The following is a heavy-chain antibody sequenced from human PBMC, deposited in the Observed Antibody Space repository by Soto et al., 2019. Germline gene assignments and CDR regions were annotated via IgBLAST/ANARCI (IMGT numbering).Heavy chain of an antibody. Sequence: ESGGGVVQPGRSLRLSCAASGFTFSSYAMHWVRQAPGKGLEWVAVISYDGSNKYYADSVEGRFTISRDNSKNTLYLQMNSLRAEDTAVYYCARDRVGYYDFWSGYYTFSSGIDYWGQGTLVTVSS. CDR1: GFTFSSYA. J-gene: IGHJ4*02. CDR3: ARDRVGYYDFWSGYYTFSSGIDY. V-gene: IGHV3-30-3*01. CDR2: ISYDGSNK. D-gene: IGHD3-3*01.